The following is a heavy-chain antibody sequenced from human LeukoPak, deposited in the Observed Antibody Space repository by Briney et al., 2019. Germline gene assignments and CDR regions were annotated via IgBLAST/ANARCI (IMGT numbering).Heavy chain of an antibody. CDR2: IYYSGST. Sequence: SQTLSLTCTVSGGSISSGDYYWSWIRQPPGKGLEWIGYIYYSGSTYYNPSLKSRVTISVDTSKNQFSLKLSSVTAAETAVYYCARDSSGGTDAFDIWGQGTMVTVSS. CDR1: GGSISSGDYY. V-gene: IGHV4-30-4*01. J-gene: IGHJ3*02. D-gene: IGHD3-10*01. CDR3: ARDSSGGTDAFDI.